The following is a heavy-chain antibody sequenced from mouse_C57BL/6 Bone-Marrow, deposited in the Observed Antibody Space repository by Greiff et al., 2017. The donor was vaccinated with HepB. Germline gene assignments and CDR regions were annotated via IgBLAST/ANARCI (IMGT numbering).Heavy chain of an antibody. CDR1: GYTFTSYW. D-gene: IGHD1-1*01. V-gene: IGHV1-50*01. CDR2: IDPSDSYT. J-gene: IGHJ2*01. Sequence: QVQLQQPGAELVKPGASVKLSCKASGYTFTSYWMQWVKQRPGQGLEWIGEIDPSDSYTNYNQKVKGKATLTVDTASSTAYMQLSSLTSEDSAVYYCARGFTTVNYWGQGTTLTVSS. CDR3: ARGFTTVNY.